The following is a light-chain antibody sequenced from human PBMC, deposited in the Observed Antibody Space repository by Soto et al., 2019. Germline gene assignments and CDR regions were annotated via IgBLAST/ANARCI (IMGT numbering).Light chain of an antibody. CDR1: SSGVGGYNY. J-gene: IGLJ1*01. V-gene: IGLV2-8*01. CDR2: EVS. CDR3: SSYAGSNLF. Sequence: QSVLTQPPSASGSPGQSVTISCTGTSSGVGGYNYVSWYQQHPGKAPKLMIYEVSKRPSGVPDRFSGSKSGNTASLTVSGLQAEDEADYYCSSYAGSNLFFGTGTKVTVL.